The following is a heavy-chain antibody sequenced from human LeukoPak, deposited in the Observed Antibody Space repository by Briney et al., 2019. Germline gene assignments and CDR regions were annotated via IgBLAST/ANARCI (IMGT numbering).Heavy chain of an antibody. D-gene: IGHD3-9*01. J-gene: IGHJ4*02. Sequence: ASVNVSCKASGYTFTSYGISLVRQAPGQGLEWMGWVSAYNGDTNYAQKFQGRVTMTTDTSTNTGYMELWSLGSDDTAVYYCARSTGFQKYYFGYWGQGTLVTVSS. CDR3: ARSTGFQKYYFGY. CDR1: GYTFTSYG. CDR2: VSAYNGDT. V-gene: IGHV1-18*01.